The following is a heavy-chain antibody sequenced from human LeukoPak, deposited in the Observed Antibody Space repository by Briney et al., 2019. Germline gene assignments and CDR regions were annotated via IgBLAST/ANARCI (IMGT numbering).Heavy chain of an antibody. D-gene: IGHD6-13*01. CDR3: ARVYYSSSYDYWYFDL. CDR2: KDYSGST. J-gene: IGHJ2*01. Sequence: SETLSLTCTVSGGSISRYYWSWIRQPPGKGLEWIGYKDYSGSTNYSRSLKSRATISVDTSKNQFSLKLSSVTAADTAVYYCARVYYSSSYDYWYFDLWGRGTLVTVSS. V-gene: IGHV4-59*01. CDR1: GGSISRYY.